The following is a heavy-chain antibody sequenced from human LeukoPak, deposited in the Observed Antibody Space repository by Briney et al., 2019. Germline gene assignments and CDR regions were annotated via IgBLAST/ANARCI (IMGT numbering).Heavy chain of an antibody. J-gene: IGHJ3*02. CDR1: GFTFSSYG. D-gene: IGHD2-21*02. CDR2: ISYDGSNK. CDR3: ARESGSVVVTAQGESDAFDI. Sequence: QPGRSLRLSCVASGFTFSSYGMHWVRQAPGKGLEWVAFISYDGSNKYYADPVKGRFTISSENSKNTLYLQMNTLRAEDTAVYYCARESGSVVVTAQGESDAFDIWGQGTMVTVSS. V-gene: IGHV3-30*03.